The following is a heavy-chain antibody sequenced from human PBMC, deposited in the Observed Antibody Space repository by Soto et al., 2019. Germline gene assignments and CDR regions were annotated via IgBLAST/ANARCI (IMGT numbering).Heavy chain of an antibody. J-gene: IGHJ6*02. Sequence: QVQLVQSEADVKTPGASVRVSCKASGYTFTGYYVHWVREAPGQGLEWMGWINSETGGTSYAQKFQGRVTLSRDTSLNTAYLEMSRLTFDDAAVYFCARERYQVISDGMDVWGQGTTVTVSS. D-gene: IGHD2-2*01. CDR2: INSETGGT. CDR1: GYTFTGYY. CDR3: ARERYQVISDGMDV. V-gene: IGHV1-2*02.